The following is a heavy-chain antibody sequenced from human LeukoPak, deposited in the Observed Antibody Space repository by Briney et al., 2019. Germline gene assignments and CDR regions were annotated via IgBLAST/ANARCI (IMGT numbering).Heavy chain of an antibody. V-gene: IGHV4-4*07. Sequence: SETLSLTCTVSGGSISSYYWSWIRQPAGKGLEWIGRIYTSGNTNYNPSLKSRVTMSVGTSKNQFSLKLSSVTAADTAVYYCARVGYGGNSLEYYYYMDVWGKGTTVTIPS. CDR1: GGSISSYY. D-gene: IGHD4-23*01. J-gene: IGHJ6*03. CDR2: IYTSGNT. CDR3: ARVGYGGNSLEYYYYMDV.